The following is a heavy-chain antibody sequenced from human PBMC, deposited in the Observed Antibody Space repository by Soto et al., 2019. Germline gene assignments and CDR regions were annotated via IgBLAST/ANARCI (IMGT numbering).Heavy chain of an antibody. D-gene: IGHD6-13*01. Sequence: PSETLSLTCTVSGGSISTNYWSWIRQSPGKGLEWIGYIYYSGNTNYNPSLKSRVTMSVDTSENQFSLKLSSVTAADTAVYYCARHIVSSSWYGDLDYWGQGTLVTVS. CDR1: GGSISTNY. CDR2: IYYSGNT. J-gene: IGHJ4*02. V-gene: IGHV4-59*08. CDR3: ARHIVSSSWYGDLDY.